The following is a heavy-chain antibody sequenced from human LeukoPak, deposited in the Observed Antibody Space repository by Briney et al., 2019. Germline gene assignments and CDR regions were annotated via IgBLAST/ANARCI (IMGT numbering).Heavy chain of an antibody. Sequence: GESLKISCKGSGYSFTSYWIGWVRQMPGKGLEWMGITYPGDSDTRYSPSFQGQVTISADKSISTAYLQWSSLKASDTAMYYCARQIAVAGKVYYYGMDVWGQGTTVTVS. V-gene: IGHV5-51*01. CDR1: GYSFTSYW. J-gene: IGHJ6*02. CDR3: ARQIAVAGKVYYYGMDV. D-gene: IGHD6-19*01. CDR2: TYPGDSDT.